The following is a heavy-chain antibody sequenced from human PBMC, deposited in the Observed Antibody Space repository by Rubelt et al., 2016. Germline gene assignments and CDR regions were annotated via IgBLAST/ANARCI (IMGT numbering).Heavy chain of an antibody. Sequence: MVFGGGLVQPGRSLRLSCAASGFTFDDYAMHWVRQAPGKGLEWVSGISWNSGSIGYADSVKGRFTISRDNANNTLHLQLNSLRAEDTAVYYCARAIHCSSATCRYFDSWGQGTLVTVSS. V-gene: IGHV3-9*01. CDR3: ARAIHCSSATCRYFDS. CDR2: ISWNSGSI. CDR1: GFTFDDYA. J-gene: IGHJ4*02. D-gene: IGHD2-2*01.